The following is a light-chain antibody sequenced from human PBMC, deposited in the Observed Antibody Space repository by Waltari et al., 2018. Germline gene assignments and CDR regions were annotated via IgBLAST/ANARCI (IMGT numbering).Light chain of an antibody. V-gene: IGLV1-40*01. J-gene: IGLJ2*01. CDR1: RSNIGAGYY. Sequence: QSVLTPPPSTSGAPGQRITISCTGTRSNIGAGYYVSWYQQFPGTAPTLLIYENINRPSGVSDRFSGSKSGTSASLTSTGLQAEDEADYYCSAWDTSLSAVLFGGGTRLTVL. CDR3: SAWDTSLSAVL. CDR2: ENI.